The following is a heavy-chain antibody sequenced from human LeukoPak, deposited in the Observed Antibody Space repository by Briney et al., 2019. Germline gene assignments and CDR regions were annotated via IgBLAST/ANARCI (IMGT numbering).Heavy chain of an antibody. J-gene: IGHJ6*02. V-gene: IGHV4-4*07. CDR3: ARGARGIAAAGTHYYYYYGMDV. D-gene: IGHD6-13*01. Sequence: NPSETLSLTCTVSGGSISRYYWSWIRQPAGEGLEWIGRIYTSGSTNYNPSLKSRVTMSVDTSKNQFSLKLSSVTAADTAVYYCARGARGIAAAGTHYYYYYGMDVWGQGTTVTVSS. CDR2: IYTSGST. CDR1: GGSISRYY.